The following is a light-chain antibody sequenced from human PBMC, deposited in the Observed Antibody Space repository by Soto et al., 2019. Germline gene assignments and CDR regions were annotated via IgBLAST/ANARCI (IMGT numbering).Light chain of an antibody. V-gene: IGKV1-6*01. CDR3: LQDYNYPIT. CDR2: GAS. Sequence: AIQMTQSPSSLSASVGDRVTITCRASQGIRNDLGWYQHKPGKVPKLLIYGASNLESGVPSRFSGSGSGTDFTLTISSLQPEDFATYYCLQDYNYPITFGQGTRLEIK. CDR1: QGIRND. J-gene: IGKJ5*01.